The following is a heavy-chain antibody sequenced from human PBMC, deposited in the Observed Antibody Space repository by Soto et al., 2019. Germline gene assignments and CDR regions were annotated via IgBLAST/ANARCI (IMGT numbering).Heavy chain of an antibody. V-gene: IGHV3-74*01. CDR1: GFTFRIYS. Sequence: EVQLVESGGGLVQPGGSLRLSCVASGFTFRIYSMHWVRQVPGKGLVWVSRINSDGTLDYADSVKGRFTISRDNANNTLFLQMNMLTAEDTAVYYCARPPYVSASYYRGGVGYWGQGTLVTFSS. J-gene: IGHJ4*02. CDR2: INSDGTL. CDR3: ARPPYVSASYYRGGVGY. D-gene: IGHD3-10*01.